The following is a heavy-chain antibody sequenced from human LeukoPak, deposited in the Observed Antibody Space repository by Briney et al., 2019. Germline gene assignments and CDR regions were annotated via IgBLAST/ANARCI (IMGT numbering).Heavy chain of an antibody. D-gene: IGHD1-7*01. J-gene: IGHJ4*02. V-gene: IGHV3-74*01. CDR2: IYGDARTT. Sequence: PGRSLRLSCAASGFTFTPYWMHWVRQAPGKGLVWVSRIYGDARTTTYADSVKGRFTISRDNAKNTVYLQMHSLRAEDTAVYYCARVGGNYSYYFFDYWGQGTLVTVSS. CDR1: GFTFTPYW. CDR3: ARVGGNYSYYFFDY.